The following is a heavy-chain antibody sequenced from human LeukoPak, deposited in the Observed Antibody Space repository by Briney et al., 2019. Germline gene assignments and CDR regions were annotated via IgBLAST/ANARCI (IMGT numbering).Heavy chain of an antibody. CDR3: ARDPVLFPFDY. V-gene: IGHV4-61*02. CDR1: GDSISSGDYY. CDR2: IYTSGYT. Sequence: KSSETLSLTCTVSGDSISSGDYYWSWIRQPAGKGLEWIGRIYTSGYTNYNPSLKSRVTISIDTSKNQFSLKLSSVTAADTAVYYCARDPVLFPFDYWGQGTLVTVSS. J-gene: IGHJ4*02. D-gene: IGHD3-16*01.